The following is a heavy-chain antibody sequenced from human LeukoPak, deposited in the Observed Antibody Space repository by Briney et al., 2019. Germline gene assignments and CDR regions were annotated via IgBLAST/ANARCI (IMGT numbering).Heavy chain of an antibody. CDR1: GGSVTTYF. J-gene: IGHJ4*02. CDR2: ISYSGST. CDR3: ATLYCTHGVCYFDY. Sequence: PSETLSLTCTVSGGSVTTYFWSWIRQPPRKGLEWVGYISYSGSTNYNPSLKSRVTISGDTSKNQFSLKLGSVTAADTAVYYCATLYCTHGVCYFDYWGQGTLVTVSS. V-gene: IGHV4-59*08. D-gene: IGHD2-8*01.